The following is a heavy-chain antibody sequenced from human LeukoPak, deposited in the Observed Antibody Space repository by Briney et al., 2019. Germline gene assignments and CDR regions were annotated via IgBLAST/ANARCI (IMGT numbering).Heavy chain of an antibody. CDR1: GFTFSDYF. Sequence: GGSLRLSCAAPGFTFSDYFMTWMRQAPGKGLEWVSYISSSSSNTNYADSVKGRFTISRDNAKNSLSLQMNSLRAEDTAVYYCARGIHKTHCTRASCYVNWFDPWGQGTLVTVSS. J-gene: IGHJ5*02. D-gene: IGHD2-2*01. V-gene: IGHV3-11*06. CDR2: ISSSSSNT. CDR3: ARGIHKTHCTRASCYVNWFDP.